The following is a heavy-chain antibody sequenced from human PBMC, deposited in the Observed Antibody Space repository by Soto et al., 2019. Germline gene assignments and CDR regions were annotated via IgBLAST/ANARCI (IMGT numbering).Heavy chain of an antibody. V-gene: IGHV4-34*01. J-gene: IGHJ4*02. CDR1: GESFSGYY. CDR2: ITRSGST. CDR3: AGRHYSGSGTPRGLDC. Sequence: SETLSLTCAVYGESFSGYYWTWIRQAPGEGLQWIGEITRSGSTNYNPSLKSRVTISADTSKNQFSLKLSSVTAADTAVYYCAGRHYSGSGTPRGLDCWGQGTLVT. D-gene: IGHD3-10*01.